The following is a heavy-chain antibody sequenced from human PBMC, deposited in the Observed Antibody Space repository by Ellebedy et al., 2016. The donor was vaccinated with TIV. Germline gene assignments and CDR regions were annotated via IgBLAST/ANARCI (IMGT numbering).Heavy chain of an antibody. CDR1: GGSFSGYY. CDR3: ARNRPYYDFSYYYYMDV. Sequence: SETLSLXCAVYGGSFSGYYWSWIRQPPGKGLEWIGEINHSGSTNYNPSLKSRVTISVDTSKNQFSLKLSSVTAADTAVYYCARNRPYYDFSYYYYMDVWGKGTTVTVSS. V-gene: IGHV4-34*01. D-gene: IGHD3-3*01. J-gene: IGHJ6*03. CDR2: INHSGST.